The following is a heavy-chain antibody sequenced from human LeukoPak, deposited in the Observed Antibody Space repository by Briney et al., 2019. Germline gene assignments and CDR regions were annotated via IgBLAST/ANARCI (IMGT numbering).Heavy chain of an antibody. Sequence: GGSLRLSCAASGFALSSAWMNWVRQAPGKGLEWVGHFKSKTATNYAAPVKGRFTFSSDDSQNTLYLQMSSLKTEDTALYYCALHYGDYYYYYMDVWGKGTTVTVSS. D-gene: IGHD3-10*01. CDR2: FKSKTAT. V-gene: IGHV3-15*01. CDR3: ALHYGDYYYYYMDV. J-gene: IGHJ6*03. CDR1: GFALSSAW.